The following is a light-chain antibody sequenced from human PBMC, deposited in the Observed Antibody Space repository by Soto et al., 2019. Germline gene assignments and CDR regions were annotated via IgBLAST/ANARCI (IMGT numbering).Light chain of an antibody. CDR2: KAP. V-gene: IGKV1-5*03. CDR1: QTISSW. Sequence: IQMTQPPATLSGSVGDRFTITCLASQTISSWLAWYQQKPGKAPKLLIYKAPTLKSGVTSRFSGSGSGTEFTLTISSLQPDDFATYYCQPYSSYSEAFGQGTQVDIK. J-gene: IGKJ1*01. CDR3: QPYSSYSEA.